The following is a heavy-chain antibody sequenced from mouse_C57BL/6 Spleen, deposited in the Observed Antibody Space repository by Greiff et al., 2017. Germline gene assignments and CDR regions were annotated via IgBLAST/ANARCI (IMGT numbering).Heavy chain of an antibody. CDR2: IDPEDGET. J-gene: IGHJ4*01. V-gene: IGHV14-2*01. CDR1: GFNIKDYY. D-gene: IGHD1-1*01. Sequence: LVESGAELVKPGASVKLSCTASGFNIKDYYMHWVKQRTEQGLEWIGRIDPEDGETKYAPKFQGKATITADTSSNTAYLQLSSLTSEDTAVYYCAVYYYGSSHYYAMDYWGQGTSVTVSS. CDR3: AVYYYGSSHYYAMDY.